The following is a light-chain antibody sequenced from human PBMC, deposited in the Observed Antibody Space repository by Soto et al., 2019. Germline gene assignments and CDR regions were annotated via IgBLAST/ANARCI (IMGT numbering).Light chain of an antibody. CDR1: QSISTN. Sequence: EIVLTQSPATLSVSPGERVTLSCRASQSISTNLAWYQQKPGQAPRVLIYDTSTRATRVPAMFSRSRSGPEFTLPINSLQSQDSAIYYCQPYNNWPLTFGGGTKV. CDR3: QPYNNWPLT. CDR2: DTS. J-gene: IGKJ4*02. V-gene: IGKV3-15*01.